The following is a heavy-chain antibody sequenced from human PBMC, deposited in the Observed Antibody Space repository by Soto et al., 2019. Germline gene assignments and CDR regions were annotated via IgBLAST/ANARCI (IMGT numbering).Heavy chain of an antibody. CDR3: AKQLLAVAGYVHGMGV. D-gene: IGHD6-19*01. CDR2: ISHDGSNK. CDR1: GFTFSSYG. J-gene: IGHJ6*02. Sequence: QVQLVESGGGVVQPGRSLRLSCAASGFTFSSYGMHWVRQAPGKGLEWVAVISHDGSNKYFADSVKGRFTISRDNSQNTLYLQMNRLRGEDTAVYCCAKQLLAVAGYVHGMGVWGQGTTVTVSS. V-gene: IGHV3-30*18.